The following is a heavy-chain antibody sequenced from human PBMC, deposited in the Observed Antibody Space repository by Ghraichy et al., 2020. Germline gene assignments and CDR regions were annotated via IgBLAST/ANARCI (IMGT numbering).Heavy chain of an antibody. Sequence: GESLRLSCAASGFTFSNYAMTWVRQAPGKGLEWVSAISGSAGSTYYADSVKGRFTISRDNSKNMLYLQMNSLRAADTALYYCATTWSYSQGSWGQGTLVTVSS. J-gene: IGHJ5*02. CDR1: GFTFSNYA. CDR3: ATTWSYSQGS. CDR2: ISGSAGST. V-gene: IGHV3-23*01. D-gene: IGHD4-11*01.